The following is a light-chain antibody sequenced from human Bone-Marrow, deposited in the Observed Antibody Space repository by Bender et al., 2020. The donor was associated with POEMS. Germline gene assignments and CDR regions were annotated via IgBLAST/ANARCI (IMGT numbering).Light chain of an antibody. CDR3: FSYAGSSTLV. V-gene: IGLV2-8*01. CDR2: EVN. CDR1: SSDIGRYNY. J-gene: IGLJ2*01. Sequence: QSALTQPPSASGSPGQSVTISCTGTSSDIGRYNYVSWYQQYPGKAPKLLVYEVNKRPSGVSDRFSGSKSDNAASLTISGLQAEDDAVYYCFSYAGSSTLVFGGGTTLTVL.